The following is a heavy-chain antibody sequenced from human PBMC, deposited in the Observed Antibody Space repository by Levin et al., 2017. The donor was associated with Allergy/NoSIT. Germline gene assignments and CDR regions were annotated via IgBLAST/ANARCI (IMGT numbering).Heavy chain of an antibody. CDR1: GFTFSTYV. CDR3: AKDAAHTIPLK. D-gene: IGHD3-10*01. CDR2: VSYDGNNK. V-gene: IGHV3-30*18. J-gene: IGHJ4*02. Sequence: GGSLRLSCAASGFTFSTYVMHWVRQAPGKGLEWVAVVSYDGNNKYYADSVKGRFTISRDNSKNTVFLQMNSLRAEDTAVYYCAKDAAHTIPLKWCQGTLVTVSS.